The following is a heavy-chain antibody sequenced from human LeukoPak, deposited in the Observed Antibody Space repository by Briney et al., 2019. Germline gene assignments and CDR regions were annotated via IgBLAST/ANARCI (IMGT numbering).Heavy chain of an antibody. D-gene: IGHD5-18*01. Sequence: GGSLRLSCAASGFTFSSYSMNWVRQAPGKGLEWVSSISSSSSYIYYADSVKGRFTISRDNAKNSLYLQMNSLRAEDTAVYYCARDTADTAMVLYYYYYYMDVWGKGTTVTVSS. V-gene: IGHV3-21*01. CDR1: GFTFSSYS. CDR3: ARDTADTAMVLYYYYYYMDV. CDR2: ISSSSSYI. J-gene: IGHJ6*03.